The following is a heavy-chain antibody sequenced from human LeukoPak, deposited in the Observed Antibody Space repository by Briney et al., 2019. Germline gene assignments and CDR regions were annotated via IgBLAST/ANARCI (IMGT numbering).Heavy chain of an antibody. D-gene: IGHD6-19*01. CDR1: GFTFTNYA. CDR2: IVGSGGAT. CDR3: AKARLSTGWAYNDY. Sequence: GGSLRLSCAASGFTFTNYAMSWVRQAPGKGLEWASAIVGSGGATFYADSVKGRFTISRDNSKNTVFLQMNSLRAEDTAVYYCAKARLSTGWAYNDYWGPGTLDTVSS. V-gene: IGHV3-23*01. J-gene: IGHJ4*02.